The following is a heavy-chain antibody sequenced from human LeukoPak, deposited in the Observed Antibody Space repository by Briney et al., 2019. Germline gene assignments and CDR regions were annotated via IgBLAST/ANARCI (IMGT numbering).Heavy chain of an antibody. Sequence: SETLSLTCTVSGGSISSYYWSWIRQPPGKGLEWIGYIYYSGSTNYNPSLKSRVTISVDTSKNQFSLKLSSVTAADTAVYYCARSSWYSNWLDPWGQGTLVTVSS. CDR2: IYYSGST. CDR3: ARSSWYSNWLDP. CDR1: GGSISSYY. J-gene: IGHJ5*02. V-gene: IGHV4-59*08. D-gene: IGHD6-13*01.